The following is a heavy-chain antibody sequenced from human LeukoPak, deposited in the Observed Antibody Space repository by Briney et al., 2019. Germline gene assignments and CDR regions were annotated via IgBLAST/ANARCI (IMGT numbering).Heavy chain of an antibody. CDR2: ISSSSSYI. CDR3: ARTSSLTPTPSFDY. V-gene: IGHV3-21*01. CDR1: GFTFSTYA. Sequence: TAGGSLRLSCAASGFTFSTYAMNWVRQAPGKGLEWVSSISSSSSYIYYADSLKGRFTISGDSAKNSLFLQMNSLRAEDTAVYYCARTSSLTPTPSFDYWGQGALVTVSS. D-gene: IGHD2-15*01. J-gene: IGHJ4*02.